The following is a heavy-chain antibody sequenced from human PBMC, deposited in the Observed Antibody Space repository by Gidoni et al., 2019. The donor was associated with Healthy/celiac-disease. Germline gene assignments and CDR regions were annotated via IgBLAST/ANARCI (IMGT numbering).Heavy chain of an antibody. CDR2: INLNSGGT. Sequence: QVQLLQSGAEVQKPGASVKVPCKAAGSTFTGYYMHWVRQAPGQGLEWMGWINLNSGGTNYAQKFQGRVTMTRDTSISTAYMELSRLRSDDTAVYYCARAQYYYDSSGYFDYWGQGTLVTVSS. CDR3: ARAQYYYDSSGYFDY. V-gene: IGHV1-2*02. J-gene: IGHJ4*01. D-gene: IGHD3-22*01. CDR1: GSTFTGYY.